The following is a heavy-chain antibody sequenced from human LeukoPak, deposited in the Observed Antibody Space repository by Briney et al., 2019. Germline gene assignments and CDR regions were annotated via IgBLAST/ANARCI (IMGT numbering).Heavy chain of an antibody. J-gene: IGHJ6*04. D-gene: IGHD2-2*01. CDR3: TTAPLHIVVVPAAILSSGYYYGMDV. V-gene: IGHV3-15*01. CDR2: IKSKTDGGTT. CDR1: GFTFSNAW. Sequence: GGSLRLSCAASGFTFSNAWMSWVRQAPGKGLEWVGRIKSKTDGGTTDYAAPVKGRFTISRDDSKNTLYLQMNSLKTEDTAVYYCTTAPLHIVVVPAAILSSGYYYGMDVWGKGTTVTVSS.